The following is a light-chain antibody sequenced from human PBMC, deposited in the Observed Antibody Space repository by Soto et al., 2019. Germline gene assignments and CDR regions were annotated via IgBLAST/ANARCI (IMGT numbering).Light chain of an antibody. V-gene: IGLV1-44*01. CDR2: NTN. CDR1: SSNIGSHT. J-gene: IGLJ3*02. Sequence: QSVLTQPPSASGAPGQRVTIFCSGGSSNIGSHTMNWYQQLPGMSPKLLIYNTNQQPSGVPDRFSGSKSGTSASLAISGLQSEDEGDYYCATWDDSLDGFWVFGGGTKLTVL. CDR3: ATWDDSLDGFWV.